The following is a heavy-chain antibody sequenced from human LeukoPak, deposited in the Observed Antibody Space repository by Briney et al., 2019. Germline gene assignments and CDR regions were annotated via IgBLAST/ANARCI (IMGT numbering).Heavy chain of an antibody. Sequence: GGSLRLSCAASGFTFSSYSMNWVRQAPGKGLEWVSSISSSSSYIYCADSVKGRFTITRDNAKNSLYLQMNSLRAEDTAVYYCARDPSMYSSGWYYFDYWGQGTLVTVSS. CDR1: GFTFSSYS. CDR3: ARDPSMYSSGWYYFDY. J-gene: IGHJ4*02. V-gene: IGHV3-21*01. CDR2: ISSSSSYI. D-gene: IGHD6-19*01.